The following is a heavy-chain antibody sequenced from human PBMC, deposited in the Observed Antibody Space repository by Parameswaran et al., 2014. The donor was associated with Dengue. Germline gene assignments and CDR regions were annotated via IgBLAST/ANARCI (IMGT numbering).Heavy chain of an antibody. CDR2: ISSSSSTI. J-gene: IGHJ4*02. CDR3: ARDLGIHY. V-gene: IGHV3-48*04. Sequence: PGKGLEWVSYISSSSSTIYYADSVKGRFTISRDNAKNSLYLQMNSLRAEDTAVYYCARDLGIHYWGQGTLVTVSS. D-gene: IGHD1-14*01.